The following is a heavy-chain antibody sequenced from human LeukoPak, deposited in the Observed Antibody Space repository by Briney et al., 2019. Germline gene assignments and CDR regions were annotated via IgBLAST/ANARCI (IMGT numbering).Heavy chain of an antibody. Sequence: SETLSLTCAVSGGSISSSNWWSWVRQPPGKGLEWIGEIYHSGSTNYNPSLKSRVAISVDKSKNQFSLKLSSVTAADTAVYYCARDTYYYDSSGYWADYWGQGTLVTVSS. D-gene: IGHD3-22*01. CDR3: ARDTYYYDSSGYWADY. J-gene: IGHJ4*02. CDR2: IYHSGST. CDR1: GGSISSSNW. V-gene: IGHV4-4*02.